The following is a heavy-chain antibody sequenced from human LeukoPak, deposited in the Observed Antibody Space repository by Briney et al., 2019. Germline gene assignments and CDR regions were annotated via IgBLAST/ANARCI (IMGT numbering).Heavy chain of an antibody. D-gene: IGHD6-13*01. Sequence: GGSLRLSCAASGFTVGNNYMNWVRQAPGKGLEWVSSISSSSSYIYYADSVKGRFTISRDNAKNSLYLQMNSLRAEDTALYYCAKGMAAAGSRPYYYGMDVWGQGTTVTVSS. CDR3: AKGMAAAGSRPYYYGMDV. V-gene: IGHV3-21*04. CDR2: ISSSSSYI. CDR1: GFTVGNNY. J-gene: IGHJ6*02.